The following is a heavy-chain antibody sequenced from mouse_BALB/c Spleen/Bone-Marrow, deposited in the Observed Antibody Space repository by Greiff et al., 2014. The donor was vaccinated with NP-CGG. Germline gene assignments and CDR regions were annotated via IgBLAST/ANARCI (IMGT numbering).Heavy chain of an antibody. CDR3: AAYYYGSSRFAN. J-gene: IGHJ3*01. D-gene: IGHD1-1*01. CDR2: IDPANGNT. Sequence: VQLQQSGAELVKPGASVKLSCTASGFNIKDTYMHWVKQRPEQGLEWIGRIDPANGNTKYDPKFQGKATITADTSSNTAYLQLSSLTSKDTAFYYCAAYYYGSSRFANWGQGTLVTVSA. CDR1: GFNIKDTY. V-gene: IGHV14-3*02.